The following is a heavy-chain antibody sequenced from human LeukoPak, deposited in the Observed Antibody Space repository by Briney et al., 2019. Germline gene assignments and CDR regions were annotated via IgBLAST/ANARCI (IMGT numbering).Heavy chain of an antibody. D-gene: IGHD6-19*01. CDR3: ARDLFFSDAGYSSGWRAEYFHH. V-gene: IGHV3-74*01. CDR2: INGAGSST. CDR1: GFNFSCHW. Sequence: PGGSLRLSCAASGFNFSCHWMHWVGHAPGKGLVWVSRINGAGSSTSYADSVKGRFTVSRDNAKNTLNLQMNSLRAEDTAVYYCARDLFFSDAGYSSGWRAEYFHHWGQGTLVTISS. J-gene: IGHJ1*01.